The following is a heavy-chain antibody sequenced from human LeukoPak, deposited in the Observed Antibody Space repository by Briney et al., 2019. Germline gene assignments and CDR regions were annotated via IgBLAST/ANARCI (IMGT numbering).Heavy chain of an antibody. CDR3: ARGGKGSRYDILTHFDY. D-gene: IGHD3-9*01. J-gene: IGHJ4*02. CDR1: GFTFSDYY. CDR2: ISSSGSVI. V-gene: IGHV3-11*01. Sequence: GGSLRLSCAASGFTFSDYYMNWIRQAPGKGLEWISYISSSGSVIYYADSVKGRFTISRDNAKNSLYLQMNSLRAEDTAVYYCARGGKGSRYDILTHFDYWGQGTLVTVSS.